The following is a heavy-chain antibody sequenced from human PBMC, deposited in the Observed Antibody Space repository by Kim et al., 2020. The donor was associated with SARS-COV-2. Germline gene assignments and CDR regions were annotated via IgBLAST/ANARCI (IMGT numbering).Heavy chain of an antibody. CDR2: INTNTGNP. CDR3: AREEYYYDSSGSLRV. D-gene: IGHD3-22*01. Sequence: ASVKVSCKASGYTFTSYAMNWVRQAPGQGLEWMGWINTNTGNPTYAQGFTGRFVFSLDTSVSTAYLQVSSLKPEDTAVYYCAREEYYYDSSGSLRVWGQGTLVTVSS. CDR1: GYTFTSYA. V-gene: IGHV7-4-1*02. J-gene: IGHJ4*02.